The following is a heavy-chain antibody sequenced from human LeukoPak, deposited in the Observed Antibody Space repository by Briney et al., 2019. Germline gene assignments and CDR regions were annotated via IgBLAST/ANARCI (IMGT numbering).Heavy chain of an antibody. CDR2: IYPGDFDT. V-gene: IGHV5-51*01. D-gene: IGHD3-16*01. J-gene: IGHJ4*02. CDR1: GYIFTSYW. CDR3: ARQSDAGGSYPGY. Sequence: GESLKISCRGSGYIFTSYWIAWVRQMPGKGLEWMGIIYPGDFDTTYSPSFQGRVTISVDKSITTAYLQWSSLKASDTAMYFCARQSDAGGSYPGYWGQGTLVTVSS.